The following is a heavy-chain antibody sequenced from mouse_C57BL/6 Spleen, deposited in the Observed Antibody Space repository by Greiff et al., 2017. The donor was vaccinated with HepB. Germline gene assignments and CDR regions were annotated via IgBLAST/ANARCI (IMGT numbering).Heavy chain of an antibody. J-gene: IGHJ1*03. D-gene: IGHD2-2*01. V-gene: IGHV3-6*01. CDR2: ISYDGSN. CDR1: GYSITSGYY. CDR3: AREWLRYFDV. Sequence: EVKLMESGPGLVKPSQSLSLTCSVTGYSITSGYYWNWIRQFPGNKLEWMGYISYDGSNNYNPSLKNRISITRDTSKNQFFLKLNSVTTEDTATYYCAREWLRYFDVWGTGTTVTVSS.